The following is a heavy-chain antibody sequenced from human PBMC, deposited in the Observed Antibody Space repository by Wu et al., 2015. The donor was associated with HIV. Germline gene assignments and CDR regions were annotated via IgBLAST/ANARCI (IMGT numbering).Heavy chain of an antibody. CDR1: GGTFNNYA. J-gene: IGHJ6*03. CDR2: IIPLLGTP. Sequence: QVQLVQSGSEVKKPGSSVKVSCRASGGTFNNYAVSWVRQAPGQGLEWMGGIIPLLGTPNYAQNFQGRLTITADESTSTAYLELRGLRYDDTAIYYCTREPPSSLYYYLDVWGEGTTVTVSS. V-gene: IGHV1-69*11. D-gene: IGHD1-1*01. CDR3: TREPPSSLYYYLDV.